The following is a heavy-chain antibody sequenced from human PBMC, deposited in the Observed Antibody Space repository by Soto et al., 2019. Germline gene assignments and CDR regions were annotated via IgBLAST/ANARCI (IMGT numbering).Heavy chain of an antibody. Sequence: SVKVSCKASGGTFSSYAISWVRQAPGQGLEWMGGIIPIFGTANYAQKFQGRVTITADESTSTAYMELSSLRSEDTAVYYCARVCSRVVVVPAASCRRYGMDVWGQGTTVTVSS. CDR3: ARVCSRVVVVPAASCRRYGMDV. CDR1: GGTFSSYA. D-gene: IGHD2-2*01. CDR2: IIPIFGTA. J-gene: IGHJ6*02. V-gene: IGHV1-69*13.